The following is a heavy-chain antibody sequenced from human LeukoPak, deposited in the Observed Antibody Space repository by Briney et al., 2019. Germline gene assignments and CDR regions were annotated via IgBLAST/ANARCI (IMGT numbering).Heavy chain of an antibody. D-gene: IGHD6-19*01. V-gene: IGHV1-69*06. CDR1: GGTFSSYA. CDR3: ARAVGSGWVIGQYYFDY. CDR2: IIPIFGTA. J-gene: IGHJ4*02. Sequence: GSSVKVSCKASGGTFSSYAISWVRQAPGQGLEWMGGIIPIFGTANYAQKFQGRVTITADRSTSTAYMELSSLRSEDTAVYYCARAVGSGWVIGQYYFDYWGQGTLVTVPS.